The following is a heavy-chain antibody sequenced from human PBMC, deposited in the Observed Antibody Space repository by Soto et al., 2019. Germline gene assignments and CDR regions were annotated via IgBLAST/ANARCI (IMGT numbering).Heavy chain of an antibody. CDR2: ISAYNGNT. CDR1: GYTFTSYG. D-gene: IGHD3-10*01. V-gene: IGHV1-18*01. Sequence: QVQLVQSGAEVKKPGASVKVSCKASGYTFTSYGISWVRQAPGQGLEWMGWISAYNGNTNYAQKLQGRVTMTTDTSTRTAYMELRSLRSDDTAVYYCARRLWFGELSTSGYYFYGMDVWGQGTTVTVSS. J-gene: IGHJ6*02. CDR3: ARRLWFGELSTSGYYFYGMDV.